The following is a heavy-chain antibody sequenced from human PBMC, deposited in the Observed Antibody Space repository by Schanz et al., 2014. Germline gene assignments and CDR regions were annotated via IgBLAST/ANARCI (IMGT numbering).Heavy chain of an antibody. V-gene: IGHV3-30*03. CDR3: ASPSGYSDYGTYFDF. J-gene: IGHJ4*02. CDR1: GFTFSSYG. CDR2: MSYDGSIK. D-gene: IGHD5-12*01. Sequence: VQLVESGGGLVKPGGSLRLSCAASGFTFSSYGMHWVRQAPGKGLEWVAAMSYDGSIKYYGDSVKGRFTISRDNSRNTLYLQMNSLRTEDTAVYYCASPSGYSDYGTYFDFWGQGTLVTVSS.